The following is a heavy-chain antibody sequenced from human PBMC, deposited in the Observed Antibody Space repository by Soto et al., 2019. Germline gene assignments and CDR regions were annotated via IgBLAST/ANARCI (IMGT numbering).Heavy chain of an antibody. CDR2: ISPYNDYT. V-gene: IGHV1-18*01. CDR1: GYTFIRYG. Sequence: QVHLVQSAAEVKKPGASVKVSCKASGYTFIRYGIAWVRQAPGQGLEWMGWISPYNDYTIYAQTVQGRVTMTADTGRRTVYMELRSLKSDDTAVYYCARGGYYDNNWGKLSHDGLDVWGQGTSVTVSS. J-gene: IGHJ6*02. D-gene: IGHD3-16*01. CDR3: ARGGYYDNNWGKLSHDGLDV.